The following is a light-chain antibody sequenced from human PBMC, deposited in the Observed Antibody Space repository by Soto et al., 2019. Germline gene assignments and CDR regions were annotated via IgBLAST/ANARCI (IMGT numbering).Light chain of an antibody. CDR2: DTS. CDR1: TGAVTSGHY. V-gene: IGLV7-46*01. Sequence: AVVTQEPSLTVSPGGTVTLTCGSSTGAVTSGHYPYWFQQKPGQAPRTLIYDTSNKHSWPPARFSGSLLGDKAALTLSGAQPEDEAEYYCLLSYSGTHRVFGGGTKLTVL. CDR3: LLSYSGTHRV. J-gene: IGLJ3*02.